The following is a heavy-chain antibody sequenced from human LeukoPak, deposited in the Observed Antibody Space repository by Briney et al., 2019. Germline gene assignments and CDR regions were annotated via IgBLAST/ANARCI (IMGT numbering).Heavy chain of an antibody. CDR1: GFTFSSYG. Sequence: GGTLRLSCAASGFTFSSYGMSWVRQAPGKGLEWVSGLNWDGGTTGHADSVEGRFTISRDNAKNSLYLQMNSLRAEDTALYYCARAQTYGDYRLLLDYWGQGTLVTVSS. CDR3: ARAQTYGDYRLLLDY. V-gene: IGHV3-20*04. CDR2: LNWDGGTT. J-gene: IGHJ4*02. D-gene: IGHD4-17*01.